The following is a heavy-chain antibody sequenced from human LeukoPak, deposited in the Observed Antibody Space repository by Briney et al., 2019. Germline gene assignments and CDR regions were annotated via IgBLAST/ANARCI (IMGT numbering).Heavy chain of an antibody. CDR2: IWYDGSNK. CDR3: AKGSYYDSSGSFYFDY. Sequence: GRSLRLSCAASGFTFSSYGMHWVRQAPGKGLEWVALIWYDGSNKYYTDSVKGRLTISRDNSKNTLYVQMNSLRAEDTAAYYCAKGSYYDSSGSFYFDYWGQGTLVTVSS. V-gene: IGHV3-33*06. J-gene: IGHJ4*02. CDR1: GFTFSSYG. D-gene: IGHD3-22*01.